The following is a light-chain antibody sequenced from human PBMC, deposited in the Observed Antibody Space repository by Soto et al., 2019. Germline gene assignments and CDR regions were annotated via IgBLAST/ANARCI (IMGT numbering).Light chain of an antibody. V-gene: IGKV3-11*01. Sequence: EIVLTQSPATLSLSPGERATLSCRASQSVSRYLAWYQQKPGQAPRLLIYGASSRATGIPARFSGSGSGTDFTITLSSLEPEDFAVYYCQQRSDWPRVTFGPGTKVDIK. J-gene: IGKJ3*01. CDR2: GAS. CDR1: QSVSRY. CDR3: QQRSDWPRVT.